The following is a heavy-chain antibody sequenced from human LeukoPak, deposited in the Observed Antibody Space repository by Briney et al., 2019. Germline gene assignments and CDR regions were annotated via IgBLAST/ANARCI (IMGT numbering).Heavy chain of an antibody. CDR1: GFTVTTNY. D-gene: IGHD3-22*01. Sequence: GGSLRLSCAASGFTVTTNYMSWVRQAPGKGLEWASLIYSGANTYYADSVKGRFTISRDNSKNTLYLQMNSLRAEDTAVYYCARATLYYYDSSNYYTSNYFDYWGQGTLVTVSS. V-gene: IGHV3-53*01. CDR2: IYSGANT. CDR3: ARATLYYYDSSNYYTSNYFDY. J-gene: IGHJ4*02.